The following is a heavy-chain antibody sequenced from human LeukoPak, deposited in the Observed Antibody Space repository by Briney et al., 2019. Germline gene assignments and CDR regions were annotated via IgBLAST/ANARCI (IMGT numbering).Heavy chain of an antibody. Sequence: GGSLRLSCAASGFTFSSYGMHWVRQAPGKGLEWVAVISYDGSNKYYADSVKGRFTISRDNSKNTLYLQMNSLRAEDTAVYYCANLGDLYYFRDYYGMDVWGQGTTVTVSS. CDR1: GFTFSSYG. J-gene: IGHJ6*02. D-gene: IGHD2/OR15-2a*01. CDR2: ISYDGSNK. V-gene: IGHV3-30*18. CDR3: ANLGDLYYFRDYYGMDV.